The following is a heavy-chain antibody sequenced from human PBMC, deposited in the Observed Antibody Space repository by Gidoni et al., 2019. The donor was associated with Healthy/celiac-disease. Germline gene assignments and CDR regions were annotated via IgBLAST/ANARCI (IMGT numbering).Heavy chain of an antibody. CDR3: ASTTRVLQGGPIDY. CDR2: IIPILGIA. J-gene: IGHJ4*02. Sequence: QVQLVQSGAEVKKPGSSVKVSCKASGGTFSSYTIIWVRQAPGQGLEWMGRIIPILGIANYAQKFQGRVTMTADKSTSTAYMELSSLRSEDTVVYYCASTTRVLQGGPIDYWGQGTLVTVSS. D-gene: IGHD2-15*01. V-gene: IGHV1-69*02. CDR1: GGTFSSYT.